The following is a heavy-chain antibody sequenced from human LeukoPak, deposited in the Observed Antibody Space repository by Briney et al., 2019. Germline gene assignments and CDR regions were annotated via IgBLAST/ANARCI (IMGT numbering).Heavy chain of an antibody. D-gene: IGHD4-17*01. CDR1: GGSIPSSY. Sequence: SETLSLTCSVTGGSIPSSYWGWFRQPPGKGLGWIWHISYSRSTNYNPSLQSRVTISVDTSKTQFSLKLSSVTAADTAVYHCARGTTVTTNFDYWGQGALVTVSS. V-gene: IGHV4-59*13. CDR3: ARGTTVTTNFDY. CDR2: ISYSRST. J-gene: IGHJ4*02.